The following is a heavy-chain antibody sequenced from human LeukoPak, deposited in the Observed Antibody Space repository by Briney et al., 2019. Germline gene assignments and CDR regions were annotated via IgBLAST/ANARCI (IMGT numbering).Heavy chain of an antibody. CDR3: ARTYYDTTGPPGY. V-gene: IGHV3-74*01. CDR1: GFTFSNYW. J-gene: IGHJ4*02. Sequence: GGSLRLSCAASGFTFSNYWMHWVRHAPGKGLVRVSRLNIDGSSTSYADSVKGRFTISRDNAKDTLYLRMNSLRVEDTAVYYCARTYYDTTGPPGYWGQGTLVTVSS. D-gene: IGHD3-22*01. CDR2: LNIDGSST.